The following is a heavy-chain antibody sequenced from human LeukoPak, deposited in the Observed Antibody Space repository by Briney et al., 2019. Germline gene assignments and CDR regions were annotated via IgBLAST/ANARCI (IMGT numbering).Heavy chain of an antibody. CDR1: GFTFSSYA. V-gene: IGHV3-30-3*01. D-gene: IGHD5-12*01. J-gene: IGHJ4*02. CDR2: ISYDGSNK. Sequence: GGSLRLSCAASGFTFSSYAMHWVRQAPGKGLEWVAVISYDGSNKYYADSVKGRFTISRDNSKSTLYLQMNSLRAEDTAVYYCARGPGGYDFDYWGQGTLVTVSS. CDR3: ARGPGGYDFDY.